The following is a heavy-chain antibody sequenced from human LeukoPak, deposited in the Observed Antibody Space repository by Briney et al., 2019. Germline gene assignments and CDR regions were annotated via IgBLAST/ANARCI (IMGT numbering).Heavy chain of an antibody. J-gene: IGHJ4*02. CDR2: IRYDGSNK. CDR1: GFTFSSYG. Sequence: PGGSLRLSCAASGFTFSSYGMHWVRQAPGKGLKWVAFIRYDGSNKYYADSVKGRFTISRDNAKNSLYLQMNSLRAEDTALYYCAKDIYGSGKSYFDYWGQGTLVTVSS. CDR3: AKDIYGSGKSYFDY. V-gene: IGHV3-30*02. D-gene: IGHD3-10*01.